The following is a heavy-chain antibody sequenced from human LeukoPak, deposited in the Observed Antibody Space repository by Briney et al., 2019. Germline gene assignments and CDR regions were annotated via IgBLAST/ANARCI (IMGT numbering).Heavy chain of an antibody. J-gene: IGHJ4*02. V-gene: IGHV1-2*02. Sequence: ASVKVSCKASGYTFTGYYMHWVRQAPGQGLAWMGWINPNSGDTKCAQKFQGRVTMTRDTSIGTAYMELSRLTSDDTAVYYCARSQIPDFWGQGTLVTVSS. CDR1: GYTFTGYY. CDR3: ARSQIPDF. D-gene: IGHD2-21*01. CDR2: INPNSGDT.